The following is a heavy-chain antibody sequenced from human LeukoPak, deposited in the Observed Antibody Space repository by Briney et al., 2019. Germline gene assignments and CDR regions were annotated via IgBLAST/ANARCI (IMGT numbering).Heavy chain of an antibody. V-gene: IGHV1-2*06. Sequence: ASVKVSCKASGYTFTGYYMHWVRQAPGQGLEWMGRINPNSGGTNYAQKFQGRVTMTRDTSISTAYMELSRLRSDDTAVYYCARDPGGYSYVGMDVWGQGTTVTVSS. CDR3: ARDPGGYSYVGMDV. J-gene: IGHJ6*02. D-gene: IGHD5-18*01. CDR1: GYTFTGYY. CDR2: INPNSGGT.